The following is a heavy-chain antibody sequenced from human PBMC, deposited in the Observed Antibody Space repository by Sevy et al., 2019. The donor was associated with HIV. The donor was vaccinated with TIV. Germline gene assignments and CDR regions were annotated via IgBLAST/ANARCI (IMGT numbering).Heavy chain of an antibody. CDR2: ISYDGSNK. Sequence: GGSLRLSCAASHYTFSSYTMHWVRLAPGKGLEWVALISYDGSNKNYADSVKGRFTISRDNSKNTLYLQMNSLRAEDTAVYYCARDQHDYGGNLRTGWFDPWGQGTLVTVSS. J-gene: IGHJ5*02. CDR3: ARDQHDYGGNLRTGWFDP. CDR1: HYTFSSYT. V-gene: IGHV3-30-3*01. D-gene: IGHD4-17*01.